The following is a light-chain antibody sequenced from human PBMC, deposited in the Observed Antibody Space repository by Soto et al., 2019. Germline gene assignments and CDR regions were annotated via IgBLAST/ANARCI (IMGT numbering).Light chain of an antibody. V-gene: IGLV2-14*01. Sequence: QSVLTQPASVSGSLGQSITISCTGSSSDVGGFNYVSWYQHHSGQAPKLIIYEVSNRPSGVSIRFSGSKSGSTASLIISGLQAEDEADYYCSSYATSPNALFVFGAGTKVTVL. CDR3: SSYATSPNALFV. J-gene: IGLJ1*01. CDR1: SSDVGGFNY. CDR2: EVS.